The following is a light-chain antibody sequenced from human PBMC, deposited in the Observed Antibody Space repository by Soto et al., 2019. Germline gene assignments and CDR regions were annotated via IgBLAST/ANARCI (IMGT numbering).Light chain of an antibody. CDR2: GAS. V-gene: IGKV3-15*01. CDR1: QSVSSN. Sequence: EIVMTQSPATLSVSPGERATLSCRASQSVSSNLAWYQQKPGQAPRLLIYGASTRATGSPARFSGSGSGTEFTLTISSLQSEDFAVYYCQQYNNWPPYTFGQGTKVEIK. CDR3: QQYNNWPPYT. J-gene: IGKJ1*01.